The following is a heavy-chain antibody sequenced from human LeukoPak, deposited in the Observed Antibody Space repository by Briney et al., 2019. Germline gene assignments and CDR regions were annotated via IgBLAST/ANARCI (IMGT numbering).Heavy chain of an antibody. CDR1: GYTFTGYY. CDR2: INPNSGGT. V-gene: IGHV1-2*02. Sequence: ASVKVSCKASGYTFTGYYMHWVRQASGQGLEWMGWINPNSGGTDYAQKFQGRVTMTRDTSISTAYMELSRLRSDDTAVYYCARDLHPLHYYYYMDVWGKGTTVTVSS. J-gene: IGHJ6*03. CDR3: ARDLHPLHYYYYMDV.